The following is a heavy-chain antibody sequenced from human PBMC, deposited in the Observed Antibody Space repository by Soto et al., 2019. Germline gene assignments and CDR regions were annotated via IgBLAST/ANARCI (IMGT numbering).Heavy chain of an antibody. CDR2: ISSSSSTI. CDR3: ARDRRSSSWYSAFDI. Sequence: GGSLRLSCAASGFTFSSYSMNWVRQAPGKGLEWISYISSSSSTIYYADSVKGRFTISRDNAKNSLYLQMNSLRAEDTAVYYCARDRRSSSWYSAFDIWGQGTMVTVSS. D-gene: IGHD6-13*01. CDR1: GFTFSSYS. J-gene: IGHJ3*02. V-gene: IGHV3-48*01.